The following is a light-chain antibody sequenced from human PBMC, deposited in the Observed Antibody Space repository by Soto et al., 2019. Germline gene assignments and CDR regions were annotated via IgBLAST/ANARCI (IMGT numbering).Light chain of an antibody. CDR1: QSVSSY. Sequence: EIVLTQSPATLSLSRVERATLSCRASQSVSSYLAWYQQKPGQAPRLLIYDASNRATGIPDRFSGSVSGTGFTLTFSSLEAEEFAVYYCQQYSNWPITSGQGKRLEIK. V-gene: IGKV3-11*01. CDR3: QQYSNWPIT. J-gene: IGKJ5*01. CDR2: DAS.